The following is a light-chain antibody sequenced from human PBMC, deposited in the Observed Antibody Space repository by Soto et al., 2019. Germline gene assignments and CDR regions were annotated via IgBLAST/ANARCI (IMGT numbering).Light chain of an antibody. J-gene: IGLJ1*01. V-gene: IGLV2-14*01. CDR3: SSYTSSNTYV. CDR1: SSDVGGYHY. CDR2: DVS. Sequence: SVLTQPASVSGSPGQSITISCTGTSSDVGGYHYVSWYQQHPGKAPKLMIYDVSSRPSGVSNRFSGSKSGSTASLTISGLQAEDEADYYCSSYTSSNTYVFGTGTKVTV.